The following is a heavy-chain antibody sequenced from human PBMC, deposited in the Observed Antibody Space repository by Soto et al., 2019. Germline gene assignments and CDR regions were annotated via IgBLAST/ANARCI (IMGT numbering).Heavy chain of an antibody. CDR3: ASVGFHDYGDSDAIDF. CDR1: GFTFSSYW. J-gene: IGHJ3*01. Sequence: PGGSLRLSCAASGFTFSSYWMSWVRQAPGKGLEWVANIKQDGSEKYYVDSVKGRFTISRDNAKNSLYLQMNSLRAEDTAVYYCASVGFHDYGDSDAIDFWGPGTMVTVAS. D-gene: IGHD4-17*01. V-gene: IGHV3-7*01. CDR2: IKQDGSEK.